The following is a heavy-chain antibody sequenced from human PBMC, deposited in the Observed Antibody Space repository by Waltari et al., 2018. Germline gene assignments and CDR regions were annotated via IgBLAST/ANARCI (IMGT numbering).Heavy chain of an antibody. CDR1: GYSIRSGYY. V-gene: IGHV4-38-2*01. Sequence: QVQLQESGPGLVKPSETLSLTCAVSGYSIRSGYYWGWIRQPPGKGLEWIGSIYHSGSTYYNPSLKSRVTISVDTSKNQFSLKLSSVTAADTAVYYCARWRGSGRIAAAGAFDYWGQGTLVTVSS. J-gene: IGHJ4*02. CDR2: IYHSGST. CDR3: ARWRGSGRIAAAGAFDY. D-gene: IGHD6-13*01.